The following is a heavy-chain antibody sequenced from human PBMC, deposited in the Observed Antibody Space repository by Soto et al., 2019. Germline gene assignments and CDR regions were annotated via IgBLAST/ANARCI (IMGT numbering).Heavy chain of an antibody. CDR3: AREEMGYCSSTSCYALYGMDV. D-gene: IGHD2-2*01. Sequence: QVQLVESGGGVVQPGRSLRLSCAASGFTFSSYGMHWVRQAPGKGLEWVAVIWYDGSNKYYADSVKGRFTISRDNSKNALYLQMNSLRAEYTAVYYCAREEMGYCSSTSCYALYGMDVWGQGNTVTVAS. V-gene: IGHV3-33*01. CDR1: GFTFSSYG. CDR2: IWYDGSNK. J-gene: IGHJ6*02.